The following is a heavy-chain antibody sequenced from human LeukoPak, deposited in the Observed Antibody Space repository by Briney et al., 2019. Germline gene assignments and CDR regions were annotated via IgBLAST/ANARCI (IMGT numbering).Heavy chain of an antibody. CDR1: GFTFSSYG. J-gene: IGHJ6*03. D-gene: IGHD3-9*01. CDR2: ISYDGSNK. Sequence: PGGSLRLSCVASGFTFSSYGMHWVRQAPGKGLEGVAGISYDGSNKYNADSVKGRISISRDNSKNTLYLQMNSLRAEDTAVYYCAKVGELRYFDWFRRNYYYYYMDVWGKGTTVTVSS. CDR3: AKVGELRYFDWFRRNYYYYYMDV. V-gene: IGHV3-30*18.